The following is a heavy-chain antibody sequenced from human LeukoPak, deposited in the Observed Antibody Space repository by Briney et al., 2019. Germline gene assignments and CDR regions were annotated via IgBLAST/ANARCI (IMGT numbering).Heavy chain of an antibody. CDR3: AKGGYCSSTSCYTQALY. V-gene: IGHV3-23*01. CDR2: ISGSGGST. Sequence: PGGSLRLSCAASGFTFSSYAMSWVRQAPGKGLEWVSAISGSGGSTYYADSVKGRFTISRDNSKNTLNLQMNSLRAEDTAVYYCAKGGYCSSTSCYTQALYWGQGTLVTVSS. J-gene: IGHJ4*02. D-gene: IGHD2-2*02. CDR1: GFTFSSYA.